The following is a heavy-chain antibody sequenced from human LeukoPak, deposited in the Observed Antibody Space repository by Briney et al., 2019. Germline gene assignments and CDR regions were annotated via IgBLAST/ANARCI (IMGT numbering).Heavy chain of an antibody. CDR2: INPNSGGT. V-gene: IGHV1-2*02. CDR1: GYTFTGYY. Sequence: ASVKVSCKASGYTFTGYYMHWVRQAPGQGLEWMGWINPNSGGTNYAQKFQGRVTMTRDTSISTAYMELSRLRSDDTAVYYCARTFTAAGIYYYYYGMDVWGQGTTVTVSS. J-gene: IGHJ6*02. D-gene: IGHD6-13*01. CDR3: ARTFTAAGIYYYYYGMDV.